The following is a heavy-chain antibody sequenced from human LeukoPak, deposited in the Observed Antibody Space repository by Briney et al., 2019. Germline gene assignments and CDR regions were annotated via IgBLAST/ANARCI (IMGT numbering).Heavy chain of an antibody. CDR1: GGSISSYY. CDR3: ARGKQLWLPWTFDY. J-gene: IGHJ4*02. D-gene: IGHD5-18*01. CDR2: IYYSGST. V-gene: IGHV4-59*01. Sequence: PSETLSLTCTVSGGSISSYYWSWIRQPPGKGLEWIGYIYYSGSTNYNPSLKSRVTISVDTSKNQFSLKLSSVTAADTAVYYCARGKQLWLPWTFDYWGQGTLATVSS.